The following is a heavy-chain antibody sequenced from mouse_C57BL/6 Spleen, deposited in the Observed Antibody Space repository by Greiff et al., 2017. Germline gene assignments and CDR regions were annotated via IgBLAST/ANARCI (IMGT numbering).Heavy chain of an antibody. Sequence: VKLVESGAELMKPGASVKLSCKATGYTFTGYWIEWVKQRPGNGLEWIGEILPGSGSTNYNEKFKGQATFTADTSSNTAYMQLISLTTEDSSLYYCARKYYGNYGYFDVWGTGTTVTVSS. CDR2: ILPGSGST. CDR3: ARKYYGNYGYFDV. D-gene: IGHD2-1*01. J-gene: IGHJ1*03. CDR1: GYTFTGYW. V-gene: IGHV1-9*01.